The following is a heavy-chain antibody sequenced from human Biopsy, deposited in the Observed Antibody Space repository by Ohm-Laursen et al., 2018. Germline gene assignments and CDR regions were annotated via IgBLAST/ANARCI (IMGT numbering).Heavy chain of an antibody. CDR2: IYYSGST. Sequence: SETLSLTCTVSGGSISSGYWSWIRQTPGKGLEWIGYIYYSGSTNYNPSLKSRVTISVDTSKNQLSLRLNSVTAADTAVYYCARATNSTGWPYYYFYGMDVWGQGTTVTVSS. CDR1: GGSISSGY. D-gene: IGHD2/OR15-2a*01. CDR3: ARATNSTGWPYYYFYGMDV. V-gene: IGHV4-59*01. J-gene: IGHJ6*02.